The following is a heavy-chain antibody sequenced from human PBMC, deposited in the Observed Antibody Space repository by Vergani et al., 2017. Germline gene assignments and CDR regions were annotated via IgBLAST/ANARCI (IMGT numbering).Heavy chain of an antibody. J-gene: IGHJ3*02. V-gene: IGHV4-34*01. CDR1: GGSFSGYY. D-gene: IGHD2-15*01. Sequence: QVQLQQWGAGLLKPSETLSLTCAVYGGSFSGYYWSWFRQPPGKGLEWIGEINHSGSTNYNPSLKSRVTISVDTSKNQFSLKLSSVTAADTAVYYCARVVGDIVVVVAAPDAFDIWGQGTMVTVSS. CDR2: INHSGST. CDR3: ARVVGDIVVVVAAPDAFDI.